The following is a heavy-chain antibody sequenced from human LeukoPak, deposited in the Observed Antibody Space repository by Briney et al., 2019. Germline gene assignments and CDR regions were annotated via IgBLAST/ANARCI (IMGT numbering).Heavy chain of an antibody. CDR2: ISSSGSTI. CDR1: GFTFGSYW. J-gene: IGHJ4*02. Sequence: GGSLRLSCVASGFTFGSYWMSWVRQAPGKGLEWVSYISSSGSTIFYADSVKGRFTISRDNAKNSLYLQMNSLRAEDMAVYYCARDMNYDFWSGYSTTHFDYWGQGTLVTVSS. V-gene: IGHV3-48*04. D-gene: IGHD3-3*01. CDR3: ARDMNYDFWSGYSTTHFDY.